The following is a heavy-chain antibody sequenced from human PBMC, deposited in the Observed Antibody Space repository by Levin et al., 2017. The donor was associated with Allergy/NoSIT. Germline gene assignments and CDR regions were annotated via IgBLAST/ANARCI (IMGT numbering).Heavy chain of an antibody. D-gene: IGHD5-18*01. J-gene: IGHJ4*02. V-gene: IGHV3-30*04. CDR3: ARDRGYSYGPFDY. CDR2: ISYDGSNK. CDR1: GFTFSSYA. Sequence: GESLKISCAASGFTFSSYAMHWVRQAPGKGLEWVAVISYDGSNKYYADSVKGRFTISRDNSKNTLYLQMNSLRAEDTAVYYCARDRGYSYGPFDYWGQGTLVTVSS.